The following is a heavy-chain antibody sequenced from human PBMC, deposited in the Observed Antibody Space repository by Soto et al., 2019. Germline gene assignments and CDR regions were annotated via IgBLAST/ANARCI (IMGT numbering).Heavy chain of an antibody. V-gene: IGHV4-39*07. CDR3: ARDREYYESSGLYFDY. CDR2: IYYSGST. J-gene: IGHJ4*02. Sequence: SETLSLTCTVSGGSISSSAYYWGWIRQSPGKGLEWIGNIYYSGSTFYNPSLKSRATISVDTSKNQFSLKLISVTAADTAVYYCARDREYYESSGLYFDYWGQGTLVTVSS. CDR1: GGSISSSAYY. D-gene: IGHD3-22*01.